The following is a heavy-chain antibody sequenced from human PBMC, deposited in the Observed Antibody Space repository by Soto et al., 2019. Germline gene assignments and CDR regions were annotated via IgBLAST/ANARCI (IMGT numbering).Heavy chain of an antibody. Sequence: EVQLLQSGGGLAQPGGSLRLPCAASGFTLNNYAVAWVRQAPGKGLEWVSTMIGGSHGTAYSDSVRGRFTVSGDNSKNSLYLQMNSLGAEDTAMYYCAKGKSTGDLDWFDPWGQGSLVTVSS. CDR3: AKGKSTGDLDWFDP. V-gene: IGHV3-23*01. CDR2: MIGGSHGT. D-gene: IGHD7-27*01. CDR1: GFTLNNYA. J-gene: IGHJ5*02.